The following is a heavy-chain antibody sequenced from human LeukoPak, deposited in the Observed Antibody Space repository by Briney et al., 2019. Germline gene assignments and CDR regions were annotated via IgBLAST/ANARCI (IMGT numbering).Heavy chain of an antibody. CDR2: IIPIFGTA. J-gene: IGHJ5*02. D-gene: IGHD2-2*01. CDR3: ARGYCSSTSCYQENWFDP. V-gene: IGHV1-69*05. Sequence: SVKVSCKASGGTFSSYAISWVRQAPGQGLEWMGGIIPIFGTANYAQKFQGRVTITTDESTSTAYMELSSLRSEDTAVFYCARGYCSSTSCYQENWFDPWGQGTLVTVSS. CDR1: GGTFSSYA.